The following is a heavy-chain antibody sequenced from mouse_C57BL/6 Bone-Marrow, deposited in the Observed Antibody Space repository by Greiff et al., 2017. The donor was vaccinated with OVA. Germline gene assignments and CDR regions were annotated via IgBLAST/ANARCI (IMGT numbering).Heavy chain of an antibody. CDR1: GFTFSSYG. V-gene: IGHV5-6*01. CDR3: ARHGPFITTRGYFDV. Sequence: EVKLMESGGDLVKPGGSLKLSCAASGFTFSSYGMSWVRQTPDKRLEWVATISSGGSYTYYPDSVKGRFTISRDNAKNTLYLQMSSLKSEDTAMYYCARHGPFITTRGYFDVWGTGTTVTVSS. D-gene: IGHD1-1*01. J-gene: IGHJ1*03. CDR2: ISSGGSYT.